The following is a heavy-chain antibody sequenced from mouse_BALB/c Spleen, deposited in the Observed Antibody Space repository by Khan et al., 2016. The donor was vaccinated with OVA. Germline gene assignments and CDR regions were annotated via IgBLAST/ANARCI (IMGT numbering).Heavy chain of an antibody. CDR3: AMFHGGY. V-gene: IGHV9-3-1*01. Sequence: QIQLVQSGPELKKPGETVKISCKASGYTFTDYVMNWVKQAPGKGLRWMGWINTYTGEPTYADDFKGRFAFSLETSASTAYLQINNLKNEDTASYFWAMFHGGYWGQGTTLTVSS. CDR2: INTYTGEP. J-gene: IGHJ2*01. CDR1: GYTFTDYV.